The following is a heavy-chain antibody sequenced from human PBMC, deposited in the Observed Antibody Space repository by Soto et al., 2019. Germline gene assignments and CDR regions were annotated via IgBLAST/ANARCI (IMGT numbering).Heavy chain of an antibody. V-gene: IGHV4-31*02. CDR3: ARSAQWDGFDP. J-gene: IGHJ3*01. CDR1: AGSISTINYY. Sequence: QVQLQESGPGLVRPSQTLSLTWTVSAGSISTINYYWSWIRQHPEKGLEWIGYISYSGSTFYHSSLKSRVTISLDTSKKQLSLTLTSVTAADTAVYYCARSAQWDGFDPWGQGTMVTVS. D-gene: IGHD2-8*01. CDR2: ISYSGST.